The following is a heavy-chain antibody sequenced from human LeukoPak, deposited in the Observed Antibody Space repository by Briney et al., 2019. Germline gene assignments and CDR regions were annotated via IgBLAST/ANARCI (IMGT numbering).Heavy chain of an antibody. CDR3: ASFIVVVVAAPMDV. Sequence: SETLSLTCTVSGGSISSSSYYWGWIRQPPGKGLEWIGSIYYSGSTYYNPSLKSRVTISVDTSKNQFSLKLSSVTAAHTAVYYCASFIVVVVAAPMDVWGQGTTVTVSS. J-gene: IGHJ6*02. V-gene: IGHV4-39*01. CDR1: GGSISSSSYY. D-gene: IGHD2-15*01. CDR2: IYYSGST.